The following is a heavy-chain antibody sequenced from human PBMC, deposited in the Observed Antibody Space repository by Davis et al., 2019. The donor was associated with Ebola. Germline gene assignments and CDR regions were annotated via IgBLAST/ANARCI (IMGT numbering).Heavy chain of an antibody. V-gene: IGHV3-13*01. CDR2: IGTAGNT. CDR3: ARDRSGWGLEY. D-gene: IGHD6-19*01. CDR1: GFTFSSYD. J-gene: IGHJ4*02. Sequence: PGGSLRLSCAASGFTFSSYDMHWVRQAAGKGLEWVSLIGTAGNTRYPDSVKGRFTVSRENAKNSLYLQMNSLRAGDTAVYYCARDRSGWGLEYWGQGTLVTVSS.